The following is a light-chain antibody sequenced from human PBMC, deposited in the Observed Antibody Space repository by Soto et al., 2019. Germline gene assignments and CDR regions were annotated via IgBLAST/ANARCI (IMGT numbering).Light chain of an antibody. V-gene: IGKV1-5*01. CDR2: DAS. J-gene: IGKJ1*01. CDR3: QHYNSYSEA. CDR1: QSISSW. Sequence: DIQMTQSPSTLSASVGYRFTITCRASQSISSWLAWYQQKPGKAPKLLIYDASSLESGVPSRFSGSGSGTEFTLTISSVQPDDFASYYCQHYNSYSEAFGQGTRWIS.